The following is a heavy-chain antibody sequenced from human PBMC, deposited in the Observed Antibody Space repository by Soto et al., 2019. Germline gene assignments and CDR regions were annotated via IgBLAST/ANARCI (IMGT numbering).Heavy chain of an antibody. V-gene: IGHV3-23*01. Sequence: EAQLLESGGGLVQPGGSLRLSCAASGFSFSTYAMSWVRQAPGKGLEWVSVISATGGSTYYADSVKGRFTVSRDNPRNSLYLQMISLRVEDTALYYCAKDLRASSTYYYGMDVWGQGTTVTVSS. J-gene: IGHJ6*02. CDR3: AKDLRASSTYYYGMDV. D-gene: IGHD2-2*01. CDR2: ISATGGST. CDR1: GFSFSTYA.